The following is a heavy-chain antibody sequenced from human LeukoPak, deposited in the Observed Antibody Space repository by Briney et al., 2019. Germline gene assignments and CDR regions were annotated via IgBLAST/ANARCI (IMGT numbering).Heavy chain of an antibody. Sequence: SETLSLTCAVSGGSISSGGYSWGWIRQPPGKGLEWIGSIYYSGSTYYNPSLKSRVTISVDTSKNQFSLKLSSVTAADTAVYYCARQKYDFWSGFSYYYYGMDVWGQGTTVTVSS. V-gene: IGHV4-39*01. CDR3: ARQKYDFWSGFSYYYYGMDV. CDR2: IYYSGST. CDR1: GGSISSGGYS. J-gene: IGHJ6*02. D-gene: IGHD3-3*01.